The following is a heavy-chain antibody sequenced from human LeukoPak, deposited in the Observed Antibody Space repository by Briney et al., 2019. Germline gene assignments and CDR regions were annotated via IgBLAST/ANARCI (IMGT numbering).Heavy chain of an antibody. V-gene: IGHV4-34*01. D-gene: IGHD3-3*01. CDR2: INHSGST. CDR1: GGSFSGYY. J-gene: IGHJ3*02. Sequence: SSETLSLTCAVYGGSFSGYYWSWIRQPPGKGLEWIGEINHSGSTNYNPSLKSRVTISVDTSKNQFSLKLSSVTAADTAVYYCARVPITIFGAFDIWGQGTMVTVSS. CDR3: ARVPITIFGAFDI.